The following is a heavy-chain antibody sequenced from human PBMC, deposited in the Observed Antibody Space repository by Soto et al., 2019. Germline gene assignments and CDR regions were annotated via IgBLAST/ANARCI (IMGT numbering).Heavy chain of an antibody. J-gene: IGHJ4*02. D-gene: IGHD5-18*01. CDR1: GFTLSSYA. CDR3: AKETPRPWVGDISMAQNY. V-gene: IGHV3-23*01. Sequence: EVQLLESGGGLVQPGGSLRLSCAASGFTLSSYAMSWVRQAPGKGLEWVSAMSASGDSTYYVDSVKGRFTISRDNSKNTLYLQMNSLRAEDTAVYFCAKETPRPWVGDISMAQNYWGQGTLVTVSS. CDR2: MSASGDST.